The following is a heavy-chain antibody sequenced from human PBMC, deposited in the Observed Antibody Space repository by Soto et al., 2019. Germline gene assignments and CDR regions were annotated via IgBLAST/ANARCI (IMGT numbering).Heavy chain of an antibody. Sequence: QLQLQESGPGLVKPSETLSLTCTVSGGSISSSSYYWGWIRQPPGKGLEWIGSIYYSGSTYYNPSLKSRVTISVDTSKNQFSLKLSSVTAADTAVYYCARQGWRSVAGISSPWGQGTLVTVSS. V-gene: IGHV4-39*01. CDR3: ARQGWRSVAGISSP. J-gene: IGHJ5*02. D-gene: IGHD6-19*01. CDR1: GGSISSSSYY. CDR2: IYYSGST.